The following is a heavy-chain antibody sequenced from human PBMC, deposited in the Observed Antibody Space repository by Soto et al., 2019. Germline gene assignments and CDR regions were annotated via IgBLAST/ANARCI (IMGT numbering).Heavy chain of an antibody. Sequence: QVQLVQSGAEVKRPGSSVKVSCESSGDTFNSYVISWVRQAPGQGLEWMGGIIPIIGVTHYAQKFQGRVTIRALNSTGTAYMELTNFGFEDTALYHCATESLGATGAHHCGQGILVTVSS. CDR2: IIPIIGVT. D-gene: IGHD3-10*01. CDR1: GDTFNSYV. J-gene: IGHJ5*02. CDR3: ATESLGATGAHH. V-gene: IGHV1-69*17.